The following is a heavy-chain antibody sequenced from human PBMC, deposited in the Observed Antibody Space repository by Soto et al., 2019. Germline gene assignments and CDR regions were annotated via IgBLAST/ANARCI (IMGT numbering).Heavy chain of an antibody. V-gene: IGHV4-30-4*02. CDR3: AREPSWSGYFEF. CDR1: GGSISSGDYY. CDR2: IYYSGST. D-gene: IGHD3-3*01. Sequence: SETLSLTCTVSGGSISSGDYYWSWIRQPPGKGLEWIGYIYYSGSTYYNPSLKSRVTISVDTSKNQFSLKLNSVTAADTAVYYCAREPSWSGYFEFWGQGALVTVSS. J-gene: IGHJ4*02.